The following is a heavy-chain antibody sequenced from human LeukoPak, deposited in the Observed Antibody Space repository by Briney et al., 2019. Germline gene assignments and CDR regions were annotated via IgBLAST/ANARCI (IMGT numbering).Heavy chain of an antibody. CDR3: ARTSSSSWSYGMDV. CDR1: DGSISSYY. V-gene: IGHV4-4*07. Sequence: SETLSLTCTVSDGSISSYYWSWIRQPAGKGLEWIGRIYPGGSTIYNPSLKSRVTMSVDTSKNQFSLKLSSVTAADTAVYYCARTSSSSWSYGMDVWGQGTTVTVSS. J-gene: IGHJ6*02. D-gene: IGHD6-13*01. CDR2: IYPGGST.